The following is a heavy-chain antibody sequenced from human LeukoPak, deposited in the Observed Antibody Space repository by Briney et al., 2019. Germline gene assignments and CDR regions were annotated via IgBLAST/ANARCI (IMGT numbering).Heavy chain of an antibody. CDR3: VIGVGWQPDY. J-gene: IGHJ4*02. Sequence: SETLSLTCTVFGDSVTGYYLNWVRQPPGKGLERIGHIYKIGTTNYNPSLKSRLTISADTSKNQFSLKLRSVTAADTAVYYCVIGVGWQPDYWGQGALVTVSS. V-gene: IGHV4-59*02. D-gene: IGHD2-15*01. CDR1: GDSVTGYY. CDR2: IYKIGTT.